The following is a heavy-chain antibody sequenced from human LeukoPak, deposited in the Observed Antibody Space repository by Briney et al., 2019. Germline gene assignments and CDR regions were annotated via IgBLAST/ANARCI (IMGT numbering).Heavy chain of an antibody. CDR2: ISYDGSNK. V-gene: IGHV3-30*18. CDR3: AKVFFSGSYYAASDY. CDR1: GFTFGTYG. J-gene: IGHJ4*02. Sequence: PGRSLRLSCAASGFTFGTYGMHWVRQAPGRGLEWVAVISYDGSNKYYADSVKGRFTISRDNSKNTLYLQMNSLGAEDTAVYYCAKVFFSGSYYAASDYWGQGTLVTVSS. D-gene: IGHD1-26*01.